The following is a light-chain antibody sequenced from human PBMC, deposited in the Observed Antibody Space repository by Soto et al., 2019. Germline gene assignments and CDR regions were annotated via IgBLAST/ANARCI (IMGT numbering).Light chain of an antibody. CDR3: QVWDSSSDQLV. Sequence: SYELTQPPSVSVAPGQTARITCGGNNIGSKSVHWYQQKPGQAPVLVGYDDSDRPSGIPERFSGSNSGNTATLTISRVEAGDEADYYCQVWDSSSDQLVFGGGTQRPS. J-gene: IGLJ2*01. CDR2: DDS. CDR1: NIGSKS. V-gene: IGLV3-21*02.